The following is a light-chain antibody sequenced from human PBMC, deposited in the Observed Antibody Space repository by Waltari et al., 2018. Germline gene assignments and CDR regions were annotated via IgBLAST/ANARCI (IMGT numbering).Light chain of an antibody. J-gene: IGKJ2*01. V-gene: IGKV1-5*03. CDR3: QEYDTHYT. CDR1: QSISNY. Sequence: DIQMTQSPSTLYASVGDRVTITCRASQSISNYLAWYQQTPGMAPRLLIYKASSLESGVPSRFSGSGAGTEFTLTIRSLQPDDFATYFCQEYDTHYTFGQGTKLEVK. CDR2: KAS.